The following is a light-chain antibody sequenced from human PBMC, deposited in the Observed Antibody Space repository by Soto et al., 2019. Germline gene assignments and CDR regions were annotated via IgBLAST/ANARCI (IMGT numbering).Light chain of an antibody. CDR3: MQALQTPWT. CDR1: PSLLHTNRYTF. J-gene: IGKJ1*01. Sequence: DFVMTQSPLSLHGTPEEPASFCFTSIPSLLHTNRYTFLNWYLQKPGQAPQLLIYLGSNRASGVPDRFSGSGSGTNFTLKISRVEAEDVGVYYCMQALQTPWTFGQGTKVDIK. V-gene: IGKV2-28*01. CDR2: LGS.